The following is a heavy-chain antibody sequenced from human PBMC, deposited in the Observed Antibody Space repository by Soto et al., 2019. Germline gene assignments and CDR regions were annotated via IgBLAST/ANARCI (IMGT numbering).Heavy chain of an antibody. CDR1: GFTFSSHA. CDR2: ISAGSEGA. V-gene: IGHV3-23*01. CDR3: ARDLWWYLH. J-gene: IGHJ4*02. Sequence: EVQLLESGGGLIQPGGALRLSCAASGFTFSSHAMSWVRQAPGKGLEWVSSISAGSEGAYYADSVKGRFTISRANSSNTLYLQMNSLRTEDTAVYYCARDLWWYLHWGQGTLVTVSS. D-gene: IGHD2-15*01.